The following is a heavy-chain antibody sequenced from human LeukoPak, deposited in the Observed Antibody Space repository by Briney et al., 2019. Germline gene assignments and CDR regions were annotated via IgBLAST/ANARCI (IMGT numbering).Heavy chain of an antibody. CDR2: INPKSGGT. CDR3: ARGNDYGDYYFDY. CDR1: GYTFTGYY. V-gene: IGHV1-2*02. D-gene: IGHD4-17*01. J-gene: IGHJ4*02. Sequence: RASVKVSCKASGYTFTGYYMHWVRQAAGQGFAWMGWINPKSGGTNYAQKFQGRVTMTRDTSIRTAYMELSRLRSDHTAVYYCARGNDYGDYYFDYWGQGTLVTVSS.